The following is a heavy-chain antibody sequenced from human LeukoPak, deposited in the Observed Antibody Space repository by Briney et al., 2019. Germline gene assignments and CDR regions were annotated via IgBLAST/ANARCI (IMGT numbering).Heavy chain of an antibody. CDR1: GFTFSSYG. D-gene: IGHD4-17*01. Sequence: PGGSLRLSCAASGFTFSSYGMRWVRQAPGKGLEWVAVISYDGSNKYYADSVKGRFNISRYNSKNTLYLQMNSLRAEDTAVYYCAKSRWPTVTSYYFDYWGQGTLVTVSS. J-gene: IGHJ4*02. V-gene: IGHV3-30*18. CDR2: ISYDGSNK. CDR3: AKSRWPTVTSYYFDY.